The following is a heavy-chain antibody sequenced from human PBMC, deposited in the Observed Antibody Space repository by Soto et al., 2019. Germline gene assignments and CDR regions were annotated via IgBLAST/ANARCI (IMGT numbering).Heavy chain of an antibody. CDR1: SGSISNYY. D-gene: IGHD4-17*01. CDR2: IYYSGST. CDR3: ARGPDYGGNSFDY. V-gene: IGHV4-59*01. J-gene: IGHJ4*02. Sequence: SETLSLTCTVSSGSISNYYWSWIRQPPGKGLEWIGYIYYSGSTNYNPSLKSRVTISVDTSKNQFSLKLSSVTAADTAVYYCARGPDYGGNSFDYWGQGTLVTVSS.